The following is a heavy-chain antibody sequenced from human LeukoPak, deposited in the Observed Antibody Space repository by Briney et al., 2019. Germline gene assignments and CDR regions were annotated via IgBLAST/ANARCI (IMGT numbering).Heavy chain of an antibody. CDR1: GGSISSYY. Sequence: PSETLSLTCTVSGGSISSYYWSWIRQPPGKGLEWIGYIYYSGSTNYNPSLKSRVTISVDTSKNQFSLKLSSVTAADTAVYYCARDRVSSGYYYGYYGMDVWGQGTTVTVSS. V-gene: IGHV4-59*12. CDR3: ARDRVSSGYYYGYYGMDV. CDR2: IYYSGST. J-gene: IGHJ6*02. D-gene: IGHD3-22*01.